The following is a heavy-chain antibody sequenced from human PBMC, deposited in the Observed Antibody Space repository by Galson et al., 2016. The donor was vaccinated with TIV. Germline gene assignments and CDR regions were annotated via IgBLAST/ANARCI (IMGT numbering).Heavy chain of an antibody. V-gene: IGHV4-61*08. CDR1: GASVSSAAYH. Sequence: LSLTCSVSGASVSSAAYHWSWIRQPPGKGLEWLGKADGGTSNYNPSLKGRLTISTDTSKNQLSLRLTSVTAADTAVYFCVTYYAGRGGEGYWGQGILVTVSS. CDR2: ADGGTS. D-gene: IGHD2-21*01. J-gene: IGHJ4*02. CDR3: VTYYAGRGGEGY.